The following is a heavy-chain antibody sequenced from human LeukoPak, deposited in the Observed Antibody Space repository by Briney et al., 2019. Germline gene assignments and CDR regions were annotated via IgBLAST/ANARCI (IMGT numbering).Heavy chain of an antibody. J-gene: IGHJ4*02. CDR2: INVNGGAM. CDR3: ARGPRILAAGSYYFDY. CDR1: GFSFKDYY. D-gene: IGHD6-13*01. Sequence: GGSLRLSCAASGFSFKDYYFSWIRQAPGKGLEWVSFINVNGGAMYYADFVKGRFTISRDNAKSSLYLEMNSLRVEDTAVYYCARGPRILAAGSYYFDYWGQGSPVIVSS. V-gene: IGHV3-11*01.